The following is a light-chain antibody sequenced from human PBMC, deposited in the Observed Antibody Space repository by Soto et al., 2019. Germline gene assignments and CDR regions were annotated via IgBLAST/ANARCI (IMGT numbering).Light chain of an antibody. Sequence: ETLMTQSPDTLSVSLGERATLSCRASQTVSRNLAWYQQRPGQAPRLLIYDISNRATGVPARFSGSGSGTDFTLTISSLEPEDFAVYYCQQRGDWPPITFGQGTRLEIK. J-gene: IGKJ5*01. CDR2: DIS. V-gene: IGKV3-11*01. CDR1: QTVSRN. CDR3: QQRGDWPPIT.